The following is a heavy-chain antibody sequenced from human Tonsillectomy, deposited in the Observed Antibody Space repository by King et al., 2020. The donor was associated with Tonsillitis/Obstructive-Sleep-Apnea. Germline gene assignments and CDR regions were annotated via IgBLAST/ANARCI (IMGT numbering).Heavy chain of an antibody. J-gene: IGHJ4*02. V-gene: IGHV1-18*01. CDR3: ARDSIAARPDTYVF. CDR1: GYTFTSYG. Sequence: VQLVESGAEVKKPGASVKVSCKASGYTFTSYGISWVRQAPGQGLEWMGWISAYNGNTNYAPKTQGRVTMTTDTSTSTVYMELRSLRSDDTAVYYCARDSIAARPDTYVFWGQGTLVTVSS. CDR2: ISAYNGNT. D-gene: IGHD6-6*01.